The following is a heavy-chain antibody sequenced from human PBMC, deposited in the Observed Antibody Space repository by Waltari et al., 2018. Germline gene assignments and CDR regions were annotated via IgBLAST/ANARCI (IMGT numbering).Heavy chain of an antibody. J-gene: IGHJ4*02. CDR2: ISGSGGST. D-gene: IGHD4-17*01. CDR1: GLTFRSYA. CDR3: AKDDYGDPYYFDY. V-gene: IGHV3-23*01. Sequence: EVQLLESGGGLVQPGGSLRLSCAASGLTFRSYAMSWVRQAPGKGLGWVSAISGSGGSTYYAGSVKGRFTISRDNSKNTLYLQMNSLRAEDTAVYYCAKDDYGDPYYFDYWGQGTLVTVSS.